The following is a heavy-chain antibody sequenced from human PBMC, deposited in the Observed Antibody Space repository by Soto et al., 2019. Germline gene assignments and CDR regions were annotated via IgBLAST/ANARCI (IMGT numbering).Heavy chain of an antibody. CDR3: ARVGRCSSTSCYIIGLSVYGMDV. V-gene: IGHV4-39*01. J-gene: IGHJ6*02. CDR1: GGSISSSSYY. CDR2: IYYSGST. D-gene: IGHD2-2*02. Sequence: PSETLSLTCTVSGGSISSSSYYWGWIRQPPGKGLEWIGSIYYSGSTYYNPSLKSRVTISVDTSKNQFSLKLSSVTAADTAVYYCARVGRCSSTSCYIIGLSVYGMDVWGQXTTVTVSS.